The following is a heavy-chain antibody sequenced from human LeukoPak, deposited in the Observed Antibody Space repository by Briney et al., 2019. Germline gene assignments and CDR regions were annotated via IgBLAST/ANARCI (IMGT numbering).Heavy chain of an antibody. D-gene: IGHD1-26*01. J-gene: IGHJ4*02. Sequence: PSETLSLTCAVSGYSISSGYYWGWIRQPPGKGLEWIGSIYHSGSTYYNPSLKSRVTISVDTSKNQFSLKLSSVTAADTAVYYCARQDSGSYGVLDYWGQGTLVTVPS. CDR2: IYHSGST. CDR1: GYSISSGYY. V-gene: IGHV4-38-2*01. CDR3: ARQDSGSYGVLDY.